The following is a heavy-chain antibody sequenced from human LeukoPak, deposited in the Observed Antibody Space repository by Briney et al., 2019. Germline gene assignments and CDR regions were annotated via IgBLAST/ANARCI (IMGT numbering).Heavy chain of an antibody. CDR2: ISYDGSNK. CDR1: GFTVSSNY. Sequence: GGSLRLSCAASGFTVSSNYMSWVRQAPGKGLEWVAVISYDGSNKYYTDSVKGRFTISRDNSKNTLHLQMNSLRAEDTAVYYCARDPATYSSGRWGGFDYWGQGTLVSVSS. D-gene: IGHD6-19*01. V-gene: IGHV3-30-3*01. J-gene: IGHJ4*02. CDR3: ARDPATYSSGRWGGFDY.